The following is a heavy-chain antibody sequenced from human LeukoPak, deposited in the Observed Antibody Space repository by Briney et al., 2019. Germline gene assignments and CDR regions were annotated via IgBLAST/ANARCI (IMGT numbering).Heavy chain of an antibody. Sequence: GGSLRLSCTAPEFTFGDYAMSLVRQAPGKGLEWVGFIRSKAFGGTTEYAASVKGRFTISRDDSKSIAYLQMNSLKTEDTAVYYCTRASCSNGVCYHFDYWGQGTLVTVSS. CDR2: IRSKAFGGTT. V-gene: IGHV3-49*04. CDR3: TRASCSNGVCYHFDY. CDR1: EFTFGDYA. D-gene: IGHD2-8*01. J-gene: IGHJ4*02.